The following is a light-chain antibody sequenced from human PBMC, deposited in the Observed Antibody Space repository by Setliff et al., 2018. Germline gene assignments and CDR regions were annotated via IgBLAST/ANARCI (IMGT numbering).Light chain of an antibody. CDR3: QQYKNWPIT. CDR2: DAS. V-gene: IGKV3-15*01. Sequence: DIVMTQSPATLSVSPGERATLSCRASQIVNSYLAWYQQKPGQAPRLLIYDASNRAPGIPARFSGSGSGTEFTLTIGSLQSEDFAVYYCQQYKNWPITFGQGTRLEIK. J-gene: IGKJ5*01. CDR1: QIVNSY.